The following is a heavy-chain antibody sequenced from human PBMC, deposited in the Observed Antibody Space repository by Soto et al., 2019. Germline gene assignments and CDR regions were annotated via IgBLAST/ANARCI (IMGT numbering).Heavy chain of an antibody. CDR2: ISGSGNTI. CDR1: GFTFSSYE. J-gene: IGHJ4*02. Sequence: EVQLLESGGGLVQPGGSLRLSCAASGFTFSSYEMNWVRQAPGKGLEWVSHISGSGNTIYYADSVKGRFTISRDNAKNSLYLQMDSLRADDTAVYYCGGGGDYWGQGAPVTVSS. V-gene: IGHV3-48*03. CDR3: GGGGDY. D-gene: IGHD3-16*01.